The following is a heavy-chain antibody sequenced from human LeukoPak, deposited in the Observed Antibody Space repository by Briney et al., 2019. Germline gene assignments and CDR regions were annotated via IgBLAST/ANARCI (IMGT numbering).Heavy chain of an antibody. D-gene: IGHD2-2*01. CDR2: ISYDGSNK. Sequence: GGSLRLSCAASGFTFSSHGMQWVRQAPGKGLEWVAVISYDGSNKYYADSVKGRFTISRDNSKNTLYLQMYSLRAEDTAVYYCAKDGGTIVVVPLDVWGKGTTVTVSS. J-gene: IGHJ6*04. CDR3: AKDGGTIVVVPLDV. V-gene: IGHV3-30*18. CDR1: GFTFSSHG.